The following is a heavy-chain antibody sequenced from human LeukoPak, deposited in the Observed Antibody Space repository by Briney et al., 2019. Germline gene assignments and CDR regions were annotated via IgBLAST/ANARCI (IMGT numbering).Heavy chain of an antibody. Sequence: SETLSLTCTVSGGSIRSSSYNWGWIRQPPGKGPEWIGTIHYTGTTFYNPSLKSRVTISVDTSKNHFSLKLSSVTAADTAVYYCARTGGSFYFYYYMDVWGKGTTVTVS. CDR1: GGSIRSSSYN. J-gene: IGHJ6*03. D-gene: IGHD1-26*01. V-gene: IGHV4-39*07. CDR2: IHYTGTT. CDR3: ARTGGSFYFYYYMDV.